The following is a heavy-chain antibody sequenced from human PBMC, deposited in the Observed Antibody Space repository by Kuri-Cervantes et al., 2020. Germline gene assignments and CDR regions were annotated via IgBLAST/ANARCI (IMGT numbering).Heavy chain of an antibody. V-gene: IGHV3-48*04. Sequence: GGSLRLSCEVSGLSIYVRNWVRLAAGKGLEWVSYISSSSSTIYYADSVKGRFTISRDNAKNSLYLQMNSLRAEDTAVYYCARELARNYYYGMDVWGQGTTVTVSS. CDR1: GLSIYV. D-gene: IGHD3-3*02. CDR3: ARELARNYYYGMDV. J-gene: IGHJ6*02. CDR2: ISSSSSTI.